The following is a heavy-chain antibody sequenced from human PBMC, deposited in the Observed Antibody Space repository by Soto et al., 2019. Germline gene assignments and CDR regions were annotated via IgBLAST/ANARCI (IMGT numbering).Heavy chain of an antibody. Sequence: TSETLSLTCTVSGGSISSYYWSWIRQPPGKGLEWIGYIYYSGSTNYNPPLKSRVTISVDTSKNQFSLKLSSVTAADTAVYYCARVGQQLANDAFDIWGQGTMVTVSS. CDR1: GGSISSYY. V-gene: IGHV4-59*01. CDR2: IYYSGST. CDR3: ARVGQQLANDAFDI. D-gene: IGHD6-13*01. J-gene: IGHJ3*02.